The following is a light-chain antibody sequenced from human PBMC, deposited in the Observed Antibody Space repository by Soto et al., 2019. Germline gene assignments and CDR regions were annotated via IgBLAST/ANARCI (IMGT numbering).Light chain of an antibody. CDR2: YDS. V-gene: IGLV3-21*04. CDR3: QVWDNGSDHPV. Sequence: SYELNQPPSVSVAPGKTARITCGGNNIGSKSVHWYQQKPGQAPGLVIYYDSDWPSGIPERFSGSNSGNAATLTISTLEAGDESDYYCQVWDNGSDHPVFGGGTKLTVL. J-gene: IGLJ3*02. CDR1: NIGSKS.